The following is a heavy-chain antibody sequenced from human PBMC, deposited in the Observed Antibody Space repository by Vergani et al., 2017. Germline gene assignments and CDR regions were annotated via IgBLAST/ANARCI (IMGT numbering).Heavy chain of an antibody. J-gene: IGHJ3*02. Sequence: EVQLLESGGGLVQPGESLRLSCTVSGFTFTSYGISWVRQAPGKGLEWVSTINIGGRTSYADSVKGRLTLTRDDSKNTLHLQMNSLRPEDTAVYYCARGMTTETTDLDGFDIWGQGTMVSVSS. V-gene: IGHV3-66*02. CDR1: GFTFTSYG. CDR2: INIGGRT. D-gene: IGHD4-17*01. CDR3: ARGMTTETTDLDGFDI.